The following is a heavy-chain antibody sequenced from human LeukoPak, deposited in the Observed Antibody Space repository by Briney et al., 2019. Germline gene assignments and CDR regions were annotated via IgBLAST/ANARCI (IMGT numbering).Heavy chain of an antibody. D-gene: IGHD4-23*01. CDR2: IYSGGST. Sequence: GGSLRLSCAASGFPVSSNYMSWVRQAPGKGLEWVSVIYSGGSTYYADSVKGRFTISRDNSKNTLYLQMNSLRAEDTAVYYCARATDYGGNIDYWGQGILVTVSS. CDR1: GFPVSSNY. J-gene: IGHJ4*02. CDR3: ARATDYGGNIDY. V-gene: IGHV3-53*01.